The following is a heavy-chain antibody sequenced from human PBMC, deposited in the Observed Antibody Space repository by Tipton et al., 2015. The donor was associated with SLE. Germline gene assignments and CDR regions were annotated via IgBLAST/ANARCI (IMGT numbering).Heavy chain of an antibody. V-gene: IGHV3-7*01. CDR3: ARDPADHYYDSSGYYDF. CDR1: GFTFNDYW. CDR2: INQDGSEK. Sequence: SLRLSCAASGFTFNDYWMSWVRQAPGKGLEWVANINQDGSEKYYVDSVKGRFTISRDNAENSLDLQMNGLRAEDTAVYYCARDPADHYYDSSGYYDFWGQGTLVTVSS. J-gene: IGHJ4*02. D-gene: IGHD3-22*01.